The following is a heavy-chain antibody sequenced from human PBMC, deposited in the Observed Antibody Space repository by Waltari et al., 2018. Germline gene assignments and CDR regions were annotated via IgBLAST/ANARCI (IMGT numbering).Heavy chain of an antibody. Sequence: EVQLVESGGGLVQPGGSLRLSCAASGFTFSSYSMKWVRQAPGKGLEWVSYISSSSSTIYYADSVKGRVTISRDNAKNSLYLQMNSLRAEDTAVYYCARAKSSSWYWGFDYWGQGTLVTVSS. CDR2: ISSSSSTI. D-gene: IGHD6-13*01. J-gene: IGHJ4*02. CDR3: ARAKSSSWYWGFDY. V-gene: IGHV3-48*04. CDR1: GFTFSSYS.